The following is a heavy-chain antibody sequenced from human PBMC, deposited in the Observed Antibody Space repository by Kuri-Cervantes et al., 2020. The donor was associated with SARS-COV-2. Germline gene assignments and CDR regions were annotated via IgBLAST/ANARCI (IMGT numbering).Heavy chain of an antibody. D-gene: IGHD7-27*01. V-gene: IGHV3-30*18. CDR3: AKDSRNWGVLDY. J-gene: IGHJ4*02. CDR2: ISYDGSNK. CDR1: GFTFSNYD. Sequence: GGSLRLPCAASGFTFSNYDIHWVRQAPGKGLEWVAVISYDGSNKYYADSVKGRFTISRDNSKNTLYLQMNSLRAEDTSVYYCAKDSRNWGVLDYWGQGTLVTVSS.